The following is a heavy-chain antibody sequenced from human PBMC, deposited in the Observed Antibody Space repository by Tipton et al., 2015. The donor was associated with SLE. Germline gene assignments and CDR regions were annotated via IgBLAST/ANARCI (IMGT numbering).Heavy chain of an antibody. CDR1: GYSISSGYY. Sequence: TLSLTCAVSGYSISSGYYWGWIRQPPGKGLEWFGSIYHSGSTYYNPSPKSRVTISVDTSKNQFSLKLSSVTAADTAVYYCASGPLDGYNRGYFDYWGQGTLVTVSS. J-gene: IGHJ4*02. CDR3: ASGPLDGYNRGYFDY. D-gene: IGHD5-24*01. CDR2: IYHSGST. V-gene: IGHV4-38-2*01.